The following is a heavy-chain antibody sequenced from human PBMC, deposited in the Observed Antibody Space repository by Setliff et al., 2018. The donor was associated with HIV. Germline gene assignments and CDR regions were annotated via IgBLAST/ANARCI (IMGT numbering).Heavy chain of an antibody. V-gene: IGHV4-61*09. J-gene: IGHJ3*02. Sequence: SETLSLTCTVSGGSITSGNYFWSWIRQPAGKGLEWIGHIYTSGSTNYNPSLKSRVTISVDTSKSQFSLRLSSVTAADTAVYYCARPRLWRDAFDIWGQGAMVTVSS. CDR2: IYTSGST. CDR1: GGSITSGNYF. D-gene: IGHD1-1*01. CDR3: ARPRLWRDAFDI.